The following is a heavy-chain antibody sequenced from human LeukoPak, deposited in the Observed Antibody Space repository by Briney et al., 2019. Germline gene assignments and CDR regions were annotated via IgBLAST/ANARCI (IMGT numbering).Heavy chain of an antibody. CDR3: ARDLGDYGGNSGFFDF. Sequence: ASVKVSCKASGYSFNSYYIHWVRQAPGQGLEWMGTINPSGHRTIYAQNFQGRVTMTTDTSTRIVDMELSGLKSEDTAVYYCARDLGDYGGNSGFFDFWAQGILVTVSS. CDR2: INPSGHRT. CDR1: GYSFNSYY. D-gene: IGHD4-23*01. V-gene: IGHV1-46*02. J-gene: IGHJ4*02.